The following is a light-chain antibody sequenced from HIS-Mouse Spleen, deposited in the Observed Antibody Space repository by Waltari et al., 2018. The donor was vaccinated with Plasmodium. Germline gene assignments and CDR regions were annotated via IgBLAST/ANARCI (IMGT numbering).Light chain of an antibody. CDR2: EGS. Sequence: QSALTQPASVSGSPGPSITISCTGTSSAVVSDNLVSLYHQPHSQTPHLLLLERYKQHPGKAPKLMIDEGSKRPSGVSNRFSGSKSGNTASLTISGLQAEDEADYYCCSYAGSSTNWVFGGGTKLTVL. V-gene: IGLV2-23*01. CDR1: SSAVVSDNL. CDR3: CSYAGSSTNWV. J-gene: IGLJ3*02.